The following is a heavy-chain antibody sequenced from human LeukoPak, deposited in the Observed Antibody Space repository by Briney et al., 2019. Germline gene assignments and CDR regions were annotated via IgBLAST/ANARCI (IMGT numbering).Heavy chain of an antibody. CDR1: GGTFSSYT. J-gene: IGHJ6*03. Sequence: SVKVSCKASGGTFSSYTISWVRQAPGQGLECMGRIIPILGMANYAQKFQGRVTITADKSTSTAYMELSSLRSEDTAVYYCARDLGAPTGTTDYYYYYMDAWGKGTTVTVSS. V-gene: IGHV1-69*04. D-gene: IGHD1-1*01. CDR3: ARDLGAPTGTTDYYYYYMDA. CDR2: IIPILGMA.